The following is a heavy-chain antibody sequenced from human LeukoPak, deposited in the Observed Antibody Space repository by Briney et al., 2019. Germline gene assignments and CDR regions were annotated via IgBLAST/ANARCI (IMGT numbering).Heavy chain of an antibody. CDR2: ISSRGSNI. Sequence: GGSLRLSCAASGFTFSSYEMNWVSQAPGKGLEWVSYISSRGSNIYYADSVKGRFTISRDNAKNSLCLQMNSLRAEDTAVYYCAYYYGSGSYYKGPYYYYYYMDVWGKGTTVTVSS. J-gene: IGHJ6*03. CDR3: AYYYGSGSYYKGPYYYYYYMDV. V-gene: IGHV3-48*03. CDR1: GFTFSSYE. D-gene: IGHD3-10*01.